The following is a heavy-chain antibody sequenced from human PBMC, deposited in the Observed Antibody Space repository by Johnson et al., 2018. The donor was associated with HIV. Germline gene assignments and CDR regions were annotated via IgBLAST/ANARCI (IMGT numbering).Heavy chain of an antibody. J-gene: IGHJ3*01. CDR1: GFTFSSYG. CDR2: IRYDGSNK. CDR3: AWGSGSYYLVKGAFDF. V-gene: IGHV3-30*02. D-gene: IGHD1-26*01. Sequence: QMQLVESGGGVVQPGGSLRLSCAASGFTFSSYGMHWVRQAPGKGLEWVAFIRYDGSNKYYADSVKGRFTISRDNSKNTLYLQMNNLRAGDTAVYYCAWGSGSYYLVKGAFDFWGQGTMVTVSS.